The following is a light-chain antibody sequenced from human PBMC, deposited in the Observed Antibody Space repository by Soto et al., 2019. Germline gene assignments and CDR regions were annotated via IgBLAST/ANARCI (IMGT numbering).Light chain of an antibody. CDR3: QQPRT. Sequence: DIQLTQSPSFLSASVGDRVTITCRASQGISSYLAWYQQKPGKDPKLLIYAASTLQSGVPSRFSGSGSGTEFTLTISSLQPEDFATYYCQQPRTFGPGTKVDIK. J-gene: IGKJ3*01. V-gene: IGKV1-9*01. CDR1: QGISSY. CDR2: AAS.